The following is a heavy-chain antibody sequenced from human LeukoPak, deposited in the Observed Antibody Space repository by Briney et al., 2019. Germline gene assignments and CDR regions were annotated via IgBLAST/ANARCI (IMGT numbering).Heavy chain of an antibody. Sequence: ASVKVSCKASGYTFTSYSIHWVRQAPGQRLEWMGWINAGNGNTKYSQKFQDRVTITRDTSASTAYMELSSLRSEDTAAYYCARAPPRGWKMATIALDYWGQGTLVTVSS. CDR1: GYTFTSYS. CDR2: INAGNGNT. CDR3: ARAPPRGWKMATIALDY. J-gene: IGHJ4*02. D-gene: IGHD5-24*01. V-gene: IGHV1-3*01.